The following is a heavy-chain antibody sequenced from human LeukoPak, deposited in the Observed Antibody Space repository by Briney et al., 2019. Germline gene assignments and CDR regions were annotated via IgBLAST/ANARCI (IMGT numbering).Heavy chain of an antibody. CDR1: GFTFSTYG. J-gene: IGHJ6*03. CDR2: IRYDGTNK. CDR3: AKDRDYGDYPSAYYYYMDV. Sequence: GGSLRLSCAASGFTFSTYGIHWVRQAPGKGPEWVAFIRYDGTNKWYADSVKGRFTISRDNSKNMLYLQMNSPRAEDTAVYHCAKDRDYGDYPSAYYYYMDVWGKGTTVTVSS. D-gene: IGHD4-17*01. V-gene: IGHV3-30*02.